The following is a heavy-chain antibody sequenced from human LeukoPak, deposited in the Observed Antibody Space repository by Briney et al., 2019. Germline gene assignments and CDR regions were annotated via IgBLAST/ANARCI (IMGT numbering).Heavy chain of an antibody. J-gene: IGHJ4*02. CDR2: IYPGDSDT. Sequence: GESLKISCKGSGYSFSDYWIGWVRQMPGKGLEWMGIIYPGDSDTRYIPSFQGQVTISADKSISTAYLQWSSLKASDTAIYYCARFGSAWSLEYWGQGTLVTVSS. CDR1: GYSFSDYW. D-gene: IGHD6-19*01. CDR3: ARFGSAWSLEY. V-gene: IGHV5-51*01.